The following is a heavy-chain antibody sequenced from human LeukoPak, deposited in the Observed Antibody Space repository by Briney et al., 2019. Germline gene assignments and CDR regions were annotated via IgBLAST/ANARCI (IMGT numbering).Heavy chain of an antibody. V-gene: IGHV3-74*01. CDR2: INSDGSST. CDR1: GFTFSSYW. J-gene: IGHJ5*02. Sequence: PGGSLRLSCAASGFTFSSYWMHWVRQAPGKGLVWVSRINSDGSSTSYADSVKGRFTISRDHAKNTLYLQMNSLRAEDTAVYYCARGGYSSSAVEDWFDPWGQGTLVTVSS. D-gene: IGHD6-13*01. CDR3: ARGGYSSSAVEDWFDP.